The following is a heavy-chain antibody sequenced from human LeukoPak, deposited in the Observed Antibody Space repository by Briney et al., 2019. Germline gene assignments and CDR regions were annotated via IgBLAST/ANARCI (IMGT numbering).Heavy chain of an antibody. D-gene: IGHD6-19*01. J-gene: IGHJ5*01. CDR3: ARDGSYVGKQWLVQWGLEKWLDS. Sequence: ASVKVSCKGSGYSFTNYGISWMRDVPGQGLEWMGWISTYDGKTNYAQKFQGRVTMTTDTSTNTAYMELRSLTSDDTALYYCARDGSYVGKQWLVQWGLEKWLDSWGQGTLVTVSS. CDR2: ISTYDGKT. V-gene: IGHV1-18*01. CDR1: GYSFTNYG.